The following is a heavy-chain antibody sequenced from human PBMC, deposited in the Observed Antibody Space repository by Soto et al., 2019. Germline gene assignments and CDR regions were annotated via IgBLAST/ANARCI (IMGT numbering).Heavy chain of an antibody. V-gene: IGHV3-30*18. Sequence: PGGSLRLSCAASGFTFSSYGMHWVRQAPGKGLEWVAVISYDGSNKYYADYVEGRFNISRDNSKNTLYRQMNSMRAEDKAVYYCAKEDSDYYDSSGYYFDYWGQGTLVTVSS. J-gene: IGHJ4*02. D-gene: IGHD3-22*01. CDR2: ISYDGSNK. CDR1: GFTFSSYG. CDR3: AKEDSDYYDSSGYYFDY.